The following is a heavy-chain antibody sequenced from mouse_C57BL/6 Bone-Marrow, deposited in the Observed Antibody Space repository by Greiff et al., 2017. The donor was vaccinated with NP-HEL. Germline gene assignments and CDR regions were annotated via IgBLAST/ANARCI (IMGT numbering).Heavy chain of an antibody. CDR1: GYTFTDYE. CDR3: TRSYSNYEGDYAMDY. J-gene: IGHJ4*01. CDR2: IDPETGGT. V-gene: IGHV1-15*01. D-gene: IGHD2-5*01. Sequence: VKLQESGAELVRPGASVTLSCKASGYTFTDYEMHWAKQTPVHGLEWIGAIDPETGGTAYNQKFKGKAILTADKSSSTAYMELRSLTSEDSAVYYCTRSYSNYEGDYAMDYWGQGTSVTVSS.